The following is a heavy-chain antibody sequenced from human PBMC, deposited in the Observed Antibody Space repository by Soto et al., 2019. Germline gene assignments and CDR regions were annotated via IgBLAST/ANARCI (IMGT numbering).Heavy chain of an antibody. CDR2: IYHSGST. CDR1: GGSISSYY. Sequence: QVQLQESGPGLVKPSETLSLTCTVSGGSISSYYWSWIRQPPGKGLEWIGYIYHSGSTKYNPSLQSRVTISVDTSKNQFSLKLSSVTAADTAVYYCARLGDWSGTFDYWGQGTLVTVSS. V-gene: IGHV4-59*08. CDR3: ARLGDWSGTFDY. D-gene: IGHD1-1*01. J-gene: IGHJ4*02.